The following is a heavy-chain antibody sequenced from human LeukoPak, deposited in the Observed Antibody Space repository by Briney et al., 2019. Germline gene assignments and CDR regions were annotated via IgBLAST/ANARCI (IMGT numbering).Heavy chain of an antibody. Sequence: PGGSLRLSCAASGFTFSSYEMNWVRQAPGKGLEWVSYISSSGSTIYYADSVKGRFTISRDNAKNSLYLQMNSLRAEDTAVYYCARAVTGKFDYWGQGTLVTVSS. J-gene: IGHJ4*02. CDR1: GFTFSSYE. CDR3: ARAVTGKFDY. CDR2: ISSSGSTI. V-gene: IGHV3-48*03. D-gene: IGHD4-17*01.